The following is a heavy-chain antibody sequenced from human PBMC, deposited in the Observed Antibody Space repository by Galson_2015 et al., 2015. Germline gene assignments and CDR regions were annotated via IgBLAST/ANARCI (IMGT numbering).Heavy chain of an antibody. V-gene: IGHV1-69*01. J-gene: IGHJ6*02. CDR2: IIPIFGTA. D-gene: IGHD3-3*01. Sequence: GQGLEWMGGIIPIFGTANYAQKFQGRVTITADESTSTAYMELSSLRSEDTAVYYCARAAREGFAIFGVVTEDWGQGTTVTVSS. CDR3: ARAAREGFAIFGVVTED.